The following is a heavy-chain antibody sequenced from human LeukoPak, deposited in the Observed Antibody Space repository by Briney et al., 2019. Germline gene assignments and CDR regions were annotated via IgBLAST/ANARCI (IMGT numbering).Heavy chain of an antibody. D-gene: IGHD6-13*01. J-gene: IGHJ4*02. CDR2: IYTSGST. CDR1: GGSISSYY. CDR3: ARVYSSSWYLDHYFDY. V-gene: IGHV4-4*07. Sequence: SETPSLTCTVSGGSISSYYWSWIRQPAGKGLEWIGRIYTSGSTNYNPSLKSRVTMSVDTSKNQFSLKLSSVTAADTAVYYCARVYSSSWYLDHYFDYWGQGTLVTVSS.